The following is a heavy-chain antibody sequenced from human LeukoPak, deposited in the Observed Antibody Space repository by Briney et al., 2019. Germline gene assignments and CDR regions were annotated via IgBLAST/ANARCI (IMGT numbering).Heavy chain of an antibody. Sequence: SAPTLVNPTQTLTFTCSFSGFLLPTRGMGVTWIPQAPGKALEWLARIDWDDDKYYSASLKTRLTIAKGTSKKQVVLTMTDMDPVDTATYFCARVSRHLAVDFWGQGTLVIVSA. J-gene: IGHJ4*02. V-gene: IGHV2-70*11. CDR1: GFLLPTRGMG. CDR3: ARVSRHLAVDF. CDR2: IDWDDDK.